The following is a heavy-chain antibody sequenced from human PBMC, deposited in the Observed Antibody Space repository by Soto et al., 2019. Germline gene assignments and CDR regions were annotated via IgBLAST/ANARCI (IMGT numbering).Heavy chain of an antibody. CDR1: GASISSTDY. CDR2: IYYSGST. D-gene: IGHD3-22*01. V-gene: IGHV4-61*01. J-gene: IGHJ4*02. CDR3: ARGPAYYDSPLGSDY. Sequence: PSETLSLTCAVSGASISSTDYWSWIRQPPGKGLEWIGYIYYSGSTNYNPSLKSRVTISVDTSKNQFSLKLSSVTAADTAVYYRARGPAYYDSPLGSDYGGQGTLVTVSS.